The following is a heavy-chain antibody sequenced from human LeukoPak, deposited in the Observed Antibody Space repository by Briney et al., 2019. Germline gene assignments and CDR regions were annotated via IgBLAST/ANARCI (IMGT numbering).Heavy chain of an antibody. J-gene: IGHJ4*02. CDR3: ARGAEYYYGSGSYYHPDY. V-gene: IGHV1-2*02. D-gene: IGHD3-10*01. CDR1: GYTFTYYY. CDR2: INPDSGDT. Sequence: ASVKVSCKASGYTFTYYYIHWMRQAPGQGLEWMGWINPDSGDTSYAQKFQGRVTMTRDTSISTVYVELSRLRSDDTAVYYCARGAEYYYGSGSYYHPDYWGQGTLVTVSS.